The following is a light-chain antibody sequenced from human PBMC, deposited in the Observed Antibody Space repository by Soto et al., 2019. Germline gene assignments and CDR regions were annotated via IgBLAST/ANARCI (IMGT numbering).Light chain of an antibody. CDR3: QQYGTSPYT. CDR1: QSVSRY. Sequence: IVLTQSPGTLSLSPGERATLSCRASQSVSRYLAWYQQKPGQAPRLLIYGASSRATGIPDRFSGSGSGTDFILTINRLESEDFAVYYCQQYGTSPYTFGQGTKVDIK. V-gene: IGKV3-20*01. CDR2: GAS. J-gene: IGKJ2*01.